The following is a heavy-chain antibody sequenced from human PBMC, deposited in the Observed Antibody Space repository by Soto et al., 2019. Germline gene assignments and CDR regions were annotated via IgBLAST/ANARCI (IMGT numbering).Heavy chain of an antibody. Sequence: GGSLRLSCAASGFTVSSNYMSWVRQAPGKGLEWVSVIYSGGSTYYADSVKGRFTISRDNSKNTLYLQMNSLRAEDTAVYYCARDSKSLLGLFDYWGQGTLVTVSS. V-gene: IGHV3-66*01. CDR1: GFTVSSNY. CDR3: ARDSKSLLGLFDY. D-gene: IGHD2-15*01. CDR2: IYSGGST. J-gene: IGHJ4*02.